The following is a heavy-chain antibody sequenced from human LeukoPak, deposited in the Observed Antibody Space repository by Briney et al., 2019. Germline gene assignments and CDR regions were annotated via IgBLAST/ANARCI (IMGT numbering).Heavy chain of an antibody. CDR1: GFTFSSYS. D-gene: IGHD3-22*01. CDR2: ISSSSSYI. J-gene: IGHJ4*02. CDR3: ARDYHSVLWNYYDSSGPFDY. V-gene: IGHV3-21*01. Sequence: GGPLRLSCAASGFTFSSYSMNWVRQAPGKGLEWVSSISSSSSYIYYADSVKGRFTITRDNAKNSLYLQMNSLMAEDTAVYYCARDYHSVLWNYYDSSGPFDYWGQGTLVTVSS.